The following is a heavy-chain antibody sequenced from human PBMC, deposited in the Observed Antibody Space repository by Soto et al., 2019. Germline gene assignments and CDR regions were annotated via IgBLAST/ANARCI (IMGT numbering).Heavy chain of an antibody. J-gene: IGHJ6*02. CDR2: ISYDGSNK. Sequence: PGGSLRLSCAASGFTFSSYAMHWVRQAPGKGLERVAVISYDGSNKYYADSVKGRFTISRDNSKNTLYLQMNSLRAEDTAVYCCARDRDSSSSYYYYGMDVWGQGTTVTVSS. CDR1: GFTFSSYA. V-gene: IGHV3-30-3*01. D-gene: IGHD6-6*01. CDR3: ARDRDSSSSYYYYGMDV.